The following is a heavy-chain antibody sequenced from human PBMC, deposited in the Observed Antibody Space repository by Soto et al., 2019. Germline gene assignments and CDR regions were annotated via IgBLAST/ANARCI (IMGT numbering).Heavy chain of an antibody. V-gene: IGHV1-45*02. CDR3: ARSAGYSSSYYGMDV. D-gene: IGHD6-6*01. CDR2: ITPFNGNT. Sequence: SSVKVSRKASGYTFTYRYLHWVRQAPGQALEWMGWITPFNGNTNYAQKFQDRVTITRDRTMSTAYMELSSLRSEDTAMYYCARSAGYSSSYYGMDVWGQGTTVTVSS. J-gene: IGHJ6*02. CDR1: GYTFTYRY.